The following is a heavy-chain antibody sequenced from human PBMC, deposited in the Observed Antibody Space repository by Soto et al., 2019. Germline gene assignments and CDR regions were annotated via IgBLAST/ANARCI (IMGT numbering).Heavy chain of an antibody. CDR2: ISSSSSYI. D-gene: IGHD2-8*01. CDR1: GFTFSSYS. CDR3: ARGYCTNGVCYSNWFDP. Sequence: EVQLVESGGGLVKPGGSLRLSCAASGFTFSSYSMNWVRQAPGKGLEWVSSISSSSSYIYYADSVKGRFTISRDNAKNSLYLQMNSLRTEDTAVYYCARGYCTNGVCYSNWFDPWGQGTLVTVSS. V-gene: IGHV3-21*01. J-gene: IGHJ5*02.